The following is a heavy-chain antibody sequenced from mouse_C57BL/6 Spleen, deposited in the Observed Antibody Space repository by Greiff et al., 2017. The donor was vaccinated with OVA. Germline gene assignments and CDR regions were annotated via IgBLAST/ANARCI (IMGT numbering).Heavy chain of an antibody. V-gene: IGHV2-2*01. Sequence: QVQLQQSGPGLVQPSQSLSITCTVSGFSLTSYGVHWVRQSPGKGLEWLGVIWSGGSTDYNAAFISRLSISKDNSKSQVFFKMNSLQADDTAIYYCARRDIWGAMDYWGQGTSVTVSS. D-gene: IGHD1-1*02. CDR1: GFSLTSYG. J-gene: IGHJ4*01. CDR2: IWSGGST. CDR3: ARRDIWGAMDY.